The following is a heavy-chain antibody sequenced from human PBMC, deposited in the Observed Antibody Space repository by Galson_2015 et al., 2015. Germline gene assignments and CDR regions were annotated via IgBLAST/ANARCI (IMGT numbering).Heavy chain of an antibody. CDR1: GGSISSGGYY. D-gene: IGHD4-17*01. V-gene: IGHV3-21*01. CDR3: ARDKAPLYGDYWEGAFDI. CDR2: ISSSSSYI. J-gene: IGHJ3*02. Sequence: ETLSLTCTVSGGSISSGGYYWSWVRQAPGKGLEWVSSISSSSSYIYYADSVKGRFTISRDNAKNSLYLQMNSLRAEDTAVYYCARDKAPLYGDYWEGAFDIWGQGTMVTVSS.